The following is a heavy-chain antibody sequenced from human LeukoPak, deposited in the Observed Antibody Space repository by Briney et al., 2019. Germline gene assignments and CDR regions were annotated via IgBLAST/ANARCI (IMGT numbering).Heavy chain of an antibody. CDR1: GYTLTELS. J-gene: IGHJ3*02. Sequence: ASVKVSCKVSGYTLTELSMHWVRQAPGKGLEWVGGFDPEDGETIYAQKFQGRVTMTEDTSTDTAYMELSSLRSEDTAVYYCATGNIAVAGDAFDIWGQGTMVTVSS. CDR2: FDPEDGET. V-gene: IGHV1-24*01. CDR3: ATGNIAVAGDAFDI. D-gene: IGHD6-19*01.